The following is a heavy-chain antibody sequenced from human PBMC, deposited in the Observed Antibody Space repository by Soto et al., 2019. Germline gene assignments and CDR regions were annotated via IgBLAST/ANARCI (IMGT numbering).Heavy chain of an antibody. CDR2: INTGNGTT. V-gene: IGHV1-3*04. CDR3: ASNAFDY. CDR1: GYIVTDYP. Sequence: QVQFLQSGAEVKKPGASVKVSCKTSGYIVTDYPIHWVRQAPGRGLEWVAWINTGNGTTRYSPRLQGRVSLRTDTSASTAYLELTRLRFEDTALYYCASNAFDYWGQGTLVAVSP. J-gene: IGHJ4*02.